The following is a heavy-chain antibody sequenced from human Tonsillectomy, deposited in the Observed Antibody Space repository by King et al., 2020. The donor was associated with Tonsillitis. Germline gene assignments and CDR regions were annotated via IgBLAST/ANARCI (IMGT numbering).Heavy chain of an antibody. CDR1: GYTFTSYG. D-gene: IGHD2-2*01. V-gene: IGHV1-18*01. J-gene: IGHJ5*02. CDR3: ARIVVVPAAIPWDWFDP. Sequence: VQLVESGAEVKKPGASVKVSCKASGYTFTSYGISWVRQAPGQGLEWMGWISAYNGNTNYAQKLQGRVTMTTDTSTSTAYMELRSLRCDDTAVYYCARIVVVPAAIPWDWFDPWGQGTLVTVSS. CDR2: ISAYNGNT.